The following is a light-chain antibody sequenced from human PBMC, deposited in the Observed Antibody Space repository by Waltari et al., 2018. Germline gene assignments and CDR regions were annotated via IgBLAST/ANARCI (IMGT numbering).Light chain of an antibody. CDR3: AAWDDSLSSGV. Sequence: QSVVTQPPSASGTPGQRVTISCSGSSSNIGSNHVYWYQQFPGMAPKLPIESNKRRPAGVPDRLSGAKSGTSASLVISGLRSEDEADYCCAAWDDSLSSGVFGGGTKLTVL. V-gene: IGLV1-47*01. CDR1: SSNIGSNH. CDR2: SNK. J-gene: IGLJ3*02.